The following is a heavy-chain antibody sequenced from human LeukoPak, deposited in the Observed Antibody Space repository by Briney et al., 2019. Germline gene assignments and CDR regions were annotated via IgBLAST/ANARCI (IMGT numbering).Heavy chain of an antibody. CDR2: IYYSGST. D-gene: IGHD1-26*01. CDR1: GGSISSRSYY. J-gene: IGHJ4*02. V-gene: IGHV4-61*01. CDR3: ARGYSGSYGRFDY. Sequence: SETLSLTCTVSGGSISSRSYYWSWIRQPPGKGLEWIGYIYYSGSTSYNPSLKSRVTISVDTSKNQFSLKLSSVTAADTAVYYCARGYSGSYGRFDYWGQGTLVTVSS.